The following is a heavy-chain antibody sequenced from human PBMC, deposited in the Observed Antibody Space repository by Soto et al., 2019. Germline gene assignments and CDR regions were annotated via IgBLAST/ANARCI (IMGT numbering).Heavy chain of an antibody. Sequence: GSLRLSCAASGFTVSSNYMSWVRQAPGKGLEWVSVIYSGGSTYYADSVKGRFTISRDNSKNTLYLQMNSLRAEDTAVYYCARGSYYDLWSGPTYYFDYWGQGTLVTVSS. CDR3: ARGSYYDLWSGPTYYFDY. D-gene: IGHD3-3*01. CDR1: GFTVSSNY. V-gene: IGHV3-66*01. CDR2: IYSGGST. J-gene: IGHJ4*02.